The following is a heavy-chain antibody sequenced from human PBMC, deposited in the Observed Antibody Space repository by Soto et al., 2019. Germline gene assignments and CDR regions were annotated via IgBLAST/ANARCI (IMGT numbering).Heavy chain of an antibody. CDR1: GFSFSTYT. D-gene: IGHD2-8*01. J-gene: IGHJ5*02. CDR2: ISGSGGSP. CDR3: AKARCTTSKCYVPDP. V-gene: IGHV3-23*01. Sequence: GGSLRLSCAASGFSFSTYTMSWVRRAPGKGLEWVSAISGSGGSPSYADSVQGRFTISRDNPKKTLYLQMNSLRAEDTAVYYCAKARCTTSKCYVPDPLGQGTLVTVS.